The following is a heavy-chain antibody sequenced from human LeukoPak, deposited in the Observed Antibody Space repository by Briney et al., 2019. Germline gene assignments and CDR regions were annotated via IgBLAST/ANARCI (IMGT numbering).Heavy chain of an antibody. CDR2: IYYSGST. CDR3: ARQGAGVPFDY. J-gene: IGHJ4*02. CDR1: GGSIRSYY. V-gene: IGHV4-59*08. Sequence: PSETLSLTCTVSGGSIRSYYWSWIRHPPGKGLEWIGYIYYSGSTNYNPSLKSRVTISVDTSKNQFSLKLSSVTAADTAVYYCARQGAGVPFDYWGRGTLVTVSS. D-gene: IGHD3-10*01.